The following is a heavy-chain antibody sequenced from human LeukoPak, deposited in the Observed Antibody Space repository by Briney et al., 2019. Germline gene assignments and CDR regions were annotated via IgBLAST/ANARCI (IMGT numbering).Heavy chain of an antibody. Sequence: SETLSLTCAVYGGSFSGYYWSWIRQPPGKGLEWIGEINHSGSTNYNPSLKSRVTISVDTSKNQFSLKVRSVTAADTAVYYCARDSDAEYYYDSSGYYPFDYWGQGTLVTVSS. J-gene: IGHJ4*02. CDR3: ARDSDAEYYYDSSGYYPFDY. V-gene: IGHV4-34*01. CDR1: GGSFSGYY. D-gene: IGHD3-22*01. CDR2: INHSGST.